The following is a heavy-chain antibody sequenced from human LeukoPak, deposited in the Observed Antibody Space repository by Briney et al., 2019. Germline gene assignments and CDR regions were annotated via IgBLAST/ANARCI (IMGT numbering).Heavy chain of an antibody. CDR2: IIPILGIA. CDR1: GGTFISYA. Sequence: GASVKVSCKGSGGTFISYAISWVRQAQGQGLEWMGRIIPILGIANYAQKFQGRVTITADKSTSTAYMELSSLRSEDTAVYYCARDPAYCSSTSCYRYKNWFDPWGQGTLVTVSS. CDR3: ARDPAYCSSTSCYRYKNWFDP. D-gene: IGHD2-2*02. V-gene: IGHV1-69*04. J-gene: IGHJ5*02.